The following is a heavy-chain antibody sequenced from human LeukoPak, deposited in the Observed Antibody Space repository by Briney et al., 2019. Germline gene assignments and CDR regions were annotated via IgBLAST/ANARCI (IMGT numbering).Heavy chain of an antibody. CDR3: ASGSGSYRTPYYYMDV. CDR2: IYSGGST. V-gene: IGHV3-53*01. J-gene: IGHJ6*03. D-gene: IGHD3-10*01. CDR1: GFTVSSNY. Sequence: TGGSLRLSCAASGFTVSSNYMSWVRQAPGKGLEWVSVIYSGGSTYYADSVKGRFTISRGNSKNTLYLQMNSLRAEDTAVYYCASGSGSYRTPYYYMDVWGTGTTVTVSS.